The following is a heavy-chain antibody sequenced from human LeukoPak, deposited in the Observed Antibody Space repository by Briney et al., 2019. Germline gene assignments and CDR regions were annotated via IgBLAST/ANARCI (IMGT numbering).Heavy chain of an antibody. CDR3: ARAITMVRGVIDWFDP. V-gene: IGHV1-46*01. CDR2: INPSGGST. J-gene: IGHJ5*02. Sequence: ASVKVSCKASGYTFTSYYMHWVRQAPGQGLEWMGIINPSGGSTTYAQKFQGGVTMTRDTSTSTVYMELSSLRSADTAVYYCARAITMVRGVIDWFDPWGQGTLVTVSS. D-gene: IGHD3-10*01. CDR1: GYTFTSYY.